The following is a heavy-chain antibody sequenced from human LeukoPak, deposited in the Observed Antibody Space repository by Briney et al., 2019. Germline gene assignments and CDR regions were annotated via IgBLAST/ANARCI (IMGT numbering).Heavy chain of an antibody. CDR3: AAGIAVAGTSRANWFDP. D-gene: IGHD6-19*01. Sequence: PSETLSLTCTVSGDSISSSSYYWGWIRQPLGKGLEWIGSMSNSGSTYYNPPLQSRVTISVDTSKNQFSLKLSSVTAADTAVYYCAAGIAVAGTSRANWFDPWGQGTLVTVSS. CDR2: MSNSGST. V-gene: IGHV4-39*01. CDR1: GDSISSSSYY. J-gene: IGHJ5*02.